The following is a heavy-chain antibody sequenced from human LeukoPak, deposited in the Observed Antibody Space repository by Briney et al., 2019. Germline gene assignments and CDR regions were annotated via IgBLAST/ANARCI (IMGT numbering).Heavy chain of an antibody. J-gene: IGHJ6*03. CDR1: GFTFSSYS. CDR2: ISSSSSTI. V-gene: IGHV3-48*04. CDR3: ARRGRYFVIGVWYMDV. D-gene: IGHD2/OR15-2a*01. Sequence: PGGSLRLSCAASGFTFSSYSMNWVRQAPGKGLEWVSYISSSSSTIYYADSVKGRFTISRDNAKNSLYLQMNSLRAEDTAVYYCARRGRYFVIGVWYMDVWGKGTTVTVSS.